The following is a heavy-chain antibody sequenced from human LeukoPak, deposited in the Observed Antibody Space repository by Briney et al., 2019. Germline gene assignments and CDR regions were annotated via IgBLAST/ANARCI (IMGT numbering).Heavy chain of an antibody. CDR2: ISWNSGSI. Sequence: GRSLRLSCAASGFTFDDYAMHWVRQAPGKGLEWVSGISWNSGSIGYADSVKGRFTFSRDNAKNSLYLQMNSLRAEDTALYYCAKEGDYYDSSGYLDYWGQGTLVTVSS. CDR3: AKEGDYYDSSGYLDY. D-gene: IGHD3-22*01. CDR1: GFTFDDYA. V-gene: IGHV3-9*01. J-gene: IGHJ4*02.